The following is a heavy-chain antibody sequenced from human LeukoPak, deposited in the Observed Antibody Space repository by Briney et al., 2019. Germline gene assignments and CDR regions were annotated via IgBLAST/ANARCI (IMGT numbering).Heavy chain of an antibody. V-gene: IGHV4-39*01. CDR1: GGSISSSSHY. D-gene: IGHD3-3*01. Sequence: SETPSLTCTVSGGSISSSSHYWAWIRQSPGTGLEWTGSIYYSGSTYYNPSLKSRATISVDTSKNQISLKVSSVTAADSALYFCARQRTSGSASNLRVAQIDSWGQGTLVTVSS. CDR2: IYYSGST. CDR3: ARQRTSGSASNLRVAQIDS. J-gene: IGHJ4*02.